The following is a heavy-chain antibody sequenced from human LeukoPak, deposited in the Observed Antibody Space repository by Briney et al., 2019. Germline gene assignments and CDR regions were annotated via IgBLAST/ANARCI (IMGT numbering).Heavy chain of an antibody. D-gene: IGHD2-15*01. CDR3: ARGLGYCSGGSCRSWFDP. J-gene: IGHJ5*02. Sequence: PGGSLRLSCAASGFTFSSYSMNWVRQAPGKGLEWVSSISSSSSYIYYADSVKGRFTISRDNAKNSLYLQMNSLRAEDTAVYYCARGLGYCSGGSCRSWFDPWGQGTLVTVSS. V-gene: IGHV3-21*01. CDR1: GFTFSSYS. CDR2: ISSSSSYI.